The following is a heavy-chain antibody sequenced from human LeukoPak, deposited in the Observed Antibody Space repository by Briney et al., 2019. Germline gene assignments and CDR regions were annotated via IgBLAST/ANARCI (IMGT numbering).Heavy chain of an antibody. CDR2: IYYTGST. Sequence: PSVTLSLTCTVSGGSISSYYWIWILQPPGKGLEGIGYIYYTGSTNYKPSLKSRVTISVDTSKNQFSLELSSVTAADTAVYYCARERRGYSGFHFDFWGQGTLVTVSS. V-gene: IGHV4-59*01. D-gene: IGHD5-12*01. CDR3: ARERRGYSGFHFDF. CDR1: GGSISSYY. J-gene: IGHJ4*02.